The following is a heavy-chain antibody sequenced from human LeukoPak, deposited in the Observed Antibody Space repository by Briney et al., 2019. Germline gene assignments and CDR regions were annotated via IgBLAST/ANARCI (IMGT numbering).Heavy chain of an antibody. CDR2: IYYSGST. D-gene: IGHD3-22*01. Sequence: PSETLSLTCTVSGGSISSSSYYWGWIRQPPGKGLEWVGSIYYSGSTYYNPSLKSRVTISVDTSKNQFSLKLSSVTAADTAVYYCARIGRITMMVVVISDAFDIWGQGTMVTVSS. V-gene: IGHV4-39*01. J-gene: IGHJ3*02. CDR1: GGSISSSSYY. CDR3: ARIGRITMMVVVISDAFDI.